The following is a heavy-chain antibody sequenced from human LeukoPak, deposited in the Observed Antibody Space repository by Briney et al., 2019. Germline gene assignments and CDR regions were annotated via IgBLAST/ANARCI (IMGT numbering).Heavy chain of an antibody. CDR2: IYPGDSDT. Sequence: GESLKISCKGSGYSFTSYWIGWVRQMPGKGLEWMGIIYPGDSDTRYSPSFQGQVTISADKSISTAYLQWSSLKASDTAMYYCARHFGAAGTVYYYYGMDVWGQGTTVTVSS. V-gene: IGHV5-51*01. D-gene: IGHD6-13*01. CDR3: ARHFGAAGTVYYYYGMDV. CDR1: GYSFTSYW. J-gene: IGHJ6*02.